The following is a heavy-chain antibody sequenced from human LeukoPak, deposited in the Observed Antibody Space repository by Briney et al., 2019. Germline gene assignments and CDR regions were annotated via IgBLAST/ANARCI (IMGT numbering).Heavy chain of an antibody. CDR1: GGSISCSNW. D-gene: IGHD2-15*01. J-gene: IGHJ5*02. V-gene: IGHV4-4*02. CDR2: IYHSGST. Sequence: PSGTLSITCAVSGGSISCSNWLSWVRQPPGKGLEWIGEIYHSGSTNYNPSLKSRVTISVDKSKNQFSLKLSSVTAADTAVYYCVTRAAWPYNWFDPWGQGTLVTVSS. CDR3: VTRAAWPYNWFDP.